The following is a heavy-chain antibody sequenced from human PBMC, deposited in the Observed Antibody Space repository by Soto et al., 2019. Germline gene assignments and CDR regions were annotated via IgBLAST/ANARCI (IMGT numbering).Heavy chain of an antibody. D-gene: IGHD3-10*01. V-gene: IGHV5-51*01. CDR1: GYSFTSYW. Sequence: PGESLKISCKGSGYSFTSYWIGWVRQMPGKGLEWMGIIYPGDSDTRYSPSFQGQVTISADKSISTAYLQWSSLKASDTAMYYCARQNYYGSGSTAPLYYGMDVWGQGTTVTVSS. J-gene: IGHJ6*02. CDR2: IYPGDSDT. CDR3: ARQNYYGSGSTAPLYYGMDV.